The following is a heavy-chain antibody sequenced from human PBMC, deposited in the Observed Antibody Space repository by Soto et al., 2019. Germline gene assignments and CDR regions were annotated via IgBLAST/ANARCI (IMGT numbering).Heavy chain of an antibody. J-gene: IGHJ4*02. CDR3: AQLPLVLPFGFDH. CDR1: GLSVSTDD. Sequence: GCPGRSCAASGLSVSTDDMSCVRQAPGKGLEWLSLIQSGGSTYYADSVKGRFTISRDNSKNTLFLQMNSLRAEDTAVYYCAQLPLVLPFGFDHWGQGTLVTVSS. D-gene: IGHD1-1*01. V-gene: IGHV3-66*01. CDR2: IQSGGST.